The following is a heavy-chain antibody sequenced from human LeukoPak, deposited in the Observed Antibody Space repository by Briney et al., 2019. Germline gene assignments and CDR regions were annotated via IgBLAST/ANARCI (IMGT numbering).Heavy chain of an antibody. CDR2: IIPNSGGT. V-gene: IGHV1-2*06. Sequence: ASVKVSCKASGYTFTGYYMHWVRQAPGQGLEWMGRIIPNSGGTNYAQKFQGRVTMTRDTSISTAYMELSRLRSDDTAVYYCARYYDSSGYYYVHDAFDIWGQGTMVTVSS. D-gene: IGHD3-22*01. J-gene: IGHJ3*02. CDR3: ARYYDSSGYYYVHDAFDI. CDR1: GYTFTGYY.